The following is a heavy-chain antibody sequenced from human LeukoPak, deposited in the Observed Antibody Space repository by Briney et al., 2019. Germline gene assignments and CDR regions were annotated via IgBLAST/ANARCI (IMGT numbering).Heavy chain of an antibody. CDR1: GFTFTTYW. CDR3: ARSYCGGDCYHIDY. V-gene: IGHV3-7*01. Sequence: GSLRLSCVGSGFTFTTYWMSWVRQAPGKGLEWVANIKQDGSEKYYVDSVKGRFTISRDNANNSLYLQMNSLRAEDTAVYYCARSYCGGDCYHIDYWGQGTLVTVSS. D-gene: IGHD2-21*02. CDR2: IKQDGSEK. J-gene: IGHJ4*02.